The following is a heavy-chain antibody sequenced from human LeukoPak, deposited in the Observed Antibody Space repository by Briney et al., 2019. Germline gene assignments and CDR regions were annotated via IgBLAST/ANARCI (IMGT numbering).Heavy chain of an antibody. D-gene: IGHD4-17*01. CDR1: GFTFTSHW. CDR3: TRDRTTVTLFDY. CDR2: INFDGSTT. Sequence: PGGSLRLSCAASGFTFTSHWMHWVRLVPGKGLGWLARINFDGSTTGYADSVKGRFTISRDNAKNTLYLQMNSLRAEDTAVYYCTRDRTTVTLFDYWGQGTLVTVSS. J-gene: IGHJ4*02. V-gene: IGHV3-74*01.